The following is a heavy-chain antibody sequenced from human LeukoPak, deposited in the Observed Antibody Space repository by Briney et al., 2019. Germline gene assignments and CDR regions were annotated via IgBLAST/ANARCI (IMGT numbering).Heavy chain of an antibody. CDR1: GLTFSSYG. J-gene: IGHJ4*02. Sequence: GGSLRLSCAASGLTFSSYGMHWVRQAPGKGLEWVAGISHDGSNKYYADSVKGRFTISRDNSKNTLDLQMNSLRAEDTAVYYCAKDTVVTLGYYFDYWGQGTLVTVSS. CDR2: ISHDGSNK. V-gene: IGHV3-30*18. CDR3: AKDTVVTLGYYFDY. D-gene: IGHD4-23*01.